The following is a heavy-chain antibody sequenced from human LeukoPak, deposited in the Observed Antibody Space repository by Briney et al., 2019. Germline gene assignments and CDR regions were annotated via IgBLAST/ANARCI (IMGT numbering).Heavy chain of an antibody. D-gene: IGHD4-17*01. J-gene: IGHJ4*02. CDR3: AKSHGDYGLLDY. CDR2: FDPEDGEP. Sequence: ASVKVSCKASGYSLTDLSLHWVRQAPGKGREWMSGFDPEDGEPIYARKFQGRLSMTEDTSKDTGYTELRTVRSEGTALYYCAKSHGDYGLLDYWGQGTLVTLSS. V-gene: IGHV1-24*01. CDR1: GYSLTDLS.